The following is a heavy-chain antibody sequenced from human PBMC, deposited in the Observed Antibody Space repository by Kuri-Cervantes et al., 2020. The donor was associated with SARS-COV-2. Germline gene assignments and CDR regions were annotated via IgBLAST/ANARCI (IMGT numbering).Heavy chain of an antibody. V-gene: IGHV4-30-4*01. D-gene: IGHD3-10*01. CDR2: IYYSGST. CDR1: GGSISSGDYY. J-gene: IGHJ3*02. CDR3: ARSLQLSMVSDAAFDI. Sequence: SETLSLTCTVSGGSISSGDYYWSWIRQPPGKGLEWIGYIYYSGSTYYNPSLKSRVTISVDTSKNQFSLKLSSVTAADTAVYYCARSLQLSMVSDAAFDIWGQGTMVTVSS.